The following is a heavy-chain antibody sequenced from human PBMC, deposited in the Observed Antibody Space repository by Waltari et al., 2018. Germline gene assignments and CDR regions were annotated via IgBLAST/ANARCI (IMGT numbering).Heavy chain of an antibody. V-gene: IGHV3-23*01. D-gene: IGHD2-21*02. CDR1: GFTFSDSA. CDR2: ITGGGLST. Sequence: EAQLLESGGGSVQPGGSLRLSCAASGFTFSDSAMSWVRLTPGKRLECVSSITGGGLSTYYADSVKGRFTISRDNSKNTVYLQMDSLRADDTGLYYCAKDKGGVVTAIPRDAFDVWGQGTVATVSS. J-gene: IGHJ3*01. CDR3: AKDKGGVVTAIPRDAFDV.